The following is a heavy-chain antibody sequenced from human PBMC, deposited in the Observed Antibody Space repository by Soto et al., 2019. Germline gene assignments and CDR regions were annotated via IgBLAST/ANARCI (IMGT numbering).Heavy chain of an antibody. V-gene: IGHV4-59*01. J-gene: IGHJ4*02. CDR2: IYDSGRT. CDR3: ARDVRHYESNRHYPTYFDY. D-gene: IGHD3-22*01. Sequence: SETLSLTCTVSGGSISSSYWSWIRQPPGKGLEWIGYIYDSGRTDCHPSLRSRVTMSVDTSRNQVSLKMRSVTAADTAVYYCARDVRHYESNRHYPTYFDYWGQGTRVTVSS. CDR1: GGSISSSY.